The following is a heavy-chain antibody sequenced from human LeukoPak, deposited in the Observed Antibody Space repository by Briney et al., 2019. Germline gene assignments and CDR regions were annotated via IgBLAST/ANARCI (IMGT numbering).Heavy chain of an antibody. J-gene: IGHJ4*02. V-gene: IGHV1-2*02. CDR3: ARDRATYGPEYDD. CDR2: INPNDGAT. D-gene: IGHD2-8*01. Sequence: ASVKVSCKASGYTFSGYFIHWVRQAPGQGLEWMGWINPNDGATNCAQKFQDRVTMTRDPSIITAYMELTSLTSDDTALYYCARDRATYGPEYDDWGQGTLDTVSS. CDR1: GYTFSGYF.